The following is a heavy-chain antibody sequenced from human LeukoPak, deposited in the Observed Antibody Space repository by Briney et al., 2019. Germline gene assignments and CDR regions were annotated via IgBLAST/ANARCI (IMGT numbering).Heavy chain of an antibody. V-gene: IGHV3-23*01. Sequence: GASLRLSCAASGFTFSSYAMRWVRQAPGKRLEWVSAISGSGGSTYYADSVKGRFTISRDNSKNTLYLQMNSLRAEDTAVYYCACPITIFGVVAPYGMDVWGQGTTVTVSS. CDR2: ISGSGGST. CDR3: ACPITIFGVVAPYGMDV. D-gene: IGHD3-3*01. CDR1: GFTFSSYA. J-gene: IGHJ6*02.